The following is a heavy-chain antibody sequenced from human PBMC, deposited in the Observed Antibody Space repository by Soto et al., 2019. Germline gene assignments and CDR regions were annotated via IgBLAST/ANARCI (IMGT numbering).Heavy chain of an antibody. D-gene: IGHD6-19*01. J-gene: IGHJ6*02. CDR1: GYSFTSYW. V-gene: IGHV5-51*01. CDR2: IFPGDTDT. CDR3: ERQVQLGGGSGWYYYYYGMDV. Sequence: GESLKISCKGSGYSFTSYWLGWVRQMPGKGLEWMGSIFPGDTDTRYNPSFQGQVTISAYKSISTAYLQWSSLKASDTAMDYCERQVQLGGGSGWYYYYYGMDVWGQGTTVTVSS.